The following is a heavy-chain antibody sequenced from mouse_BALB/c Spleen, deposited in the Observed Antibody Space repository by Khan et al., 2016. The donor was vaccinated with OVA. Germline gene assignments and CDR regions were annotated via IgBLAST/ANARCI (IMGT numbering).Heavy chain of an antibody. CDR3: ARRGDCYYGVMDY. Sequence: EVQLQESGPGLVKPSQSLSLTCTVTGYSITSDYAWNWIRQFPGNKLELMGYISYSGSTSYNPSLKSRISITRDTSNNPFFLQLNSLTTEDTATFYCARRGDCYYGVMDYWGQGTSVTVSS. CDR2: ISYSGST. CDR1: GYSITSDYA. V-gene: IGHV3-2*02. J-gene: IGHJ4*01. D-gene: IGHD2-3*01.